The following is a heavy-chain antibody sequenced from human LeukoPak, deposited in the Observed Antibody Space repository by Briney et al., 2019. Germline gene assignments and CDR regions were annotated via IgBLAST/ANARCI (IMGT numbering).Heavy chain of an antibody. V-gene: IGHV3-23*01. CDR1: GFTFSSYA. D-gene: IGHD6-13*01. CDR2: ISGSGGST. CDR3: AKGSSSWYHYYFDY. J-gene: IGHJ4*02. Sequence: GGSLRLSCAASGFTFSSYAMTWVRQAPGKGLEWVSGISGSGGSTYYADSVKGRFTISRDNSKNTLYLQMNSLRAEDTAVYYCAKGSSSWYHYYFDYWGQGTLVTVSS.